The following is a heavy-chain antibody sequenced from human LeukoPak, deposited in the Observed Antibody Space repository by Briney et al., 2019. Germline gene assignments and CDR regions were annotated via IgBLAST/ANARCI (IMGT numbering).Heavy chain of an antibody. V-gene: IGHV1-69*13. CDR2: IIPIFGTA. CDR3: ARFGDGSEPFYYYYYMDV. Sequence: SVKVSCKASAGTFSSYAISWVRQAPGQGLEWMGGIIPIFGTANYAQKFQGRVTITADESTSTAYMELSSLRSEDTAVYYCARFGDGSEPFYYYYYMDVCGKGTTVTVSS. CDR1: AGTFSSYA. D-gene: IGHD1-26*01. J-gene: IGHJ6*03.